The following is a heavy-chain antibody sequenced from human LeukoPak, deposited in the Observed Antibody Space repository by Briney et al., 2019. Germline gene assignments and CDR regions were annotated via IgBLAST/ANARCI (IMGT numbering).Heavy chain of an antibody. Sequence: GGSLRLSCAATGFTFSSYAMTWVRKAPGKGLEWVSTVSGSGGSTYYADSVKGRFTMSRDDSKNTLYLQMNSLRAEDTAIYYCAKGIGAYSYGFDYWGQGTLVTVSS. J-gene: IGHJ4*02. CDR1: GFTFSSYA. CDR3: AKGIGAYSYGFDY. V-gene: IGHV3-23*01. D-gene: IGHD5-18*01. CDR2: VSGSGGST.